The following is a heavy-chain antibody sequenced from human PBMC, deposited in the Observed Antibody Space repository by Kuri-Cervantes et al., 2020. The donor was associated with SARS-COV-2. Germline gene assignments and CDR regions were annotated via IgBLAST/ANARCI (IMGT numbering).Heavy chain of an antibody. CDR1: GGSISSYY. J-gene: IGHJ6*03. CDR2: IYYSGST. D-gene: IGHD2-8*02. CDR3: ARLRVGYCTGGVCGAYYMDV. Sequence: SETLSLTCTVSGGSISSYYWSWIRQPPGKGLEWTGYIYYSGSTYYNPSLKSRVTISVDTSKNQFSLKLSSVTAADTAVYYCARLRVGYCTGGVCGAYYMDVWGKGTTVTVSS. V-gene: IGHV4-59*08.